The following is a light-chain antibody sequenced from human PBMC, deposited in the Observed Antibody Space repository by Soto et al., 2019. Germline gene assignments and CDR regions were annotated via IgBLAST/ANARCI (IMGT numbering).Light chain of an antibody. CDR2: GAS. J-gene: IGKJ2*01. Sequence: EIVLTQSPGTLSLSPGERATLSCRASQSVGSSYLAWYQQKPGQAPRLLIYGASSRATGIPDRFSGSWSGTDFTLTISRLEPEDFAVHYCQQYGSSYTFGQGTKLEIK. CDR1: QSVGSSY. CDR3: QQYGSSYT. V-gene: IGKV3-20*01.